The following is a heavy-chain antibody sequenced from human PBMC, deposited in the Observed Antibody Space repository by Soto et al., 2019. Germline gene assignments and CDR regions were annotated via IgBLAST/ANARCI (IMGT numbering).Heavy chain of an antibody. CDR3: ARRERYYGSPGWFDP. D-gene: IGHD3-10*01. J-gene: IGHJ5*02. V-gene: IGHV4-39*01. CDR2: VYYNENT. CDR1: GGSISSFTYY. Sequence: QLQLQESGPGLVKPSETLSLTYSVSGGSISSFTYYWGWIRQPPGKGLEWIGTVYYNENTYYNPSLKSRVTITVDTAKNQFSLNLRSVTAADTAMYFCARRERYYGSPGWFDPWGPGTLVTVSS.